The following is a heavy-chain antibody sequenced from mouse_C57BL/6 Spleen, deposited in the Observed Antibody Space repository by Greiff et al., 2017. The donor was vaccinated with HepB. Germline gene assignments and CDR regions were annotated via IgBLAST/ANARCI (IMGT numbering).Heavy chain of an antibody. CDR3: ARSNWAFDY. V-gene: IGHV1-26*01. CDR1: GYTFTDYY. J-gene: IGHJ2*01. D-gene: IGHD4-1*01. CDR2: INPNNGGT. Sequence: EVQLQQSGPELVKPGASVKISCKASGYTFTDYYINWVKQSHGKSLEWIGDINPNNGGTSYNQKFKGKATLTVDKSSSTAYMELRSLTSEDSAVYYCARSNWAFDYWGQGTTLTVSS.